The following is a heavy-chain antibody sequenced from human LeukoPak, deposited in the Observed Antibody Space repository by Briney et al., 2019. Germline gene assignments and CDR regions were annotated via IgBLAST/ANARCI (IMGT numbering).Heavy chain of an antibody. CDR2: ISWNGGSI. CDR1: GFTFDDYA. J-gene: IGHJ4*02. CDR3: AKDMGYSSSWYVDY. Sequence: PGGSLRLSCAASGFTFDDYAMHWVRQAPGKGLEWVSGISWNGGSIGYADSVKGRFTISRDNAKNSLYLQMNSLRAEDTALYYCAKDMGYSSSWYVDYWGQGTLVTVSS. D-gene: IGHD6-13*01. V-gene: IGHV3-9*01.